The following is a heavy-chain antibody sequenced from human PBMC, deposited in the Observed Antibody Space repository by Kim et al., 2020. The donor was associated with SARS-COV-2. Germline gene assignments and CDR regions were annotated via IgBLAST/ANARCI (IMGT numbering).Heavy chain of an antibody. D-gene: IGHD2-2*01. CDR3: GSSYCSSTSCYIHYYYYGMDV. V-gene: IGHV7-4-1*02. CDR2: NNTNTGNP. Sequence: ASVKVSCKASGYTFTSHAMNWVRQAPGQGLEWMGWNNTNTGNPTYAQGFTGRFVFSLDTSVSTAYLQISSLKAEDTAVYYCGSSYCSSTSCYIHYYYYGMDVWGRETTVTVSS. CDR1: GYTFTSHA. J-gene: IGHJ6*02.